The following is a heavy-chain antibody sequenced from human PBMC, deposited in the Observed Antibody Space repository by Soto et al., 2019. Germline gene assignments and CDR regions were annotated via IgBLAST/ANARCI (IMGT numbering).Heavy chain of an antibody. D-gene: IGHD6-19*01. CDR3: AKEGEHSSGWANCDY. Sequence: GKGLEWVSAISGSGGSTYYADSVKGRFTISRDNSKNTLYLQMNSLRAEDTAVYYCAKEGEHSSGWANCDYWGQGTLVTVSS. V-gene: IGHV3-23*01. J-gene: IGHJ4*02. CDR2: ISGSGGST.